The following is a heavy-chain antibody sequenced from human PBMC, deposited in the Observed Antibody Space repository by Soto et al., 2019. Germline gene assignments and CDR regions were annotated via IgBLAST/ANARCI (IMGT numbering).Heavy chain of an antibody. CDR1: GGSITSGGYY. D-gene: IGHD4-17*01. CDR3: ARGEPYGDFAY. Sequence: QVQLQESGPRLVKPSQTLSLTCTVSGGSITSGGYYWSWIRQHPGKGLEWIGYIYYNGNTYYNPSLESRTTMSRDTSKNQFSLKVTSVSAADTAVYYCARGEPYGDFAYWGQGTLVTVSS. V-gene: IGHV4-31*03. CDR2: IYYNGNT. J-gene: IGHJ4*02.